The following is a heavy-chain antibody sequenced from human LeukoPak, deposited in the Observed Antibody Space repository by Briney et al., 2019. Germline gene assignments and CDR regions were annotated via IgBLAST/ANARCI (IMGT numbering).Heavy chain of an antibody. CDR1: GCCFTSYW. D-gene: IGHD6-19*01. V-gene: IGHV5-51*01. CDR2: IYPGDCDT. J-gene: IGHJ3*02. Sequence: GGALQISCQGSGCCFTSYWIGWGRRLPAKGLEWMGIIYPGDCDTRYSPSFQGQVTISADKSISTAYLQWSSLKASDTAMYYCASPGGIAVPDAFDIWGQGTMVSVSS. CDR3: ASPGGIAVPDAFDI.